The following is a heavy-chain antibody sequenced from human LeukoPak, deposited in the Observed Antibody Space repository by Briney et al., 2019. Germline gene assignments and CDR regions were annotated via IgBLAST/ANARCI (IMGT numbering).Heavy chain of an antibody. CDR2: IYHSGST. D-gene: IGHD6-13*01. CDR1: GGSISSSNW. V-gene: IGHV4-4*02. Sequence: SGTLSLTCAVSGGSISSSNWWSWVRQPPGKGLEWIGEIYHSGSTNYNPSLKSRVTISVDKSKNQFSLKLSSVTAADTAVYYCASSDRLAAAGSFDYWGQGTLVTVSS. CDR3: ASSDRLAAAGSFDY. J-gene: IGHJ4*02.